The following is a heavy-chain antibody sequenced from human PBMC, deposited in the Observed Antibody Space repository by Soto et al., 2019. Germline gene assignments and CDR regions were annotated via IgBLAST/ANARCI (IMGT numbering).Heavy chain of an antibody. D-gene: IGHD1-1*01. CDR1: GFTFSSYA. Sequence: GGSLRLSCAASGFTFSSYAMKWVRQAPGKGLEWVSLIGESGTPTYYADSVKGRFTISRDNSGNTLFLQMYSLRAEDTAVYYCARDTSGTSGADYYYYGMHVWGQGTTVTVSS. CDR3: ARDTSGTSGADYYYYGMHV. CDR2: IGESGTPT. V-gene: IGHV3-23*01. J-gene: IGHJ6*02.